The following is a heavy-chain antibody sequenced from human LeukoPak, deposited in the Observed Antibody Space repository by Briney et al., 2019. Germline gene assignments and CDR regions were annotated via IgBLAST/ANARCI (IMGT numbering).Heavy chain of an antibody. D-gene: IGHD5/OR15-5a*01. CDR1: EFVFSTYS. CDR2: IKQDESEK. Sequence: GXSLRLSCVASEFVFSTYSMTWVRQAPGKGLEWVANIKQDESEKYYVDSVKGRFTISRDNAKKSLYLQMDSLRGDDTAIYYCARAVLPDESVYRPFDYWGQGTLVTVSS. V-gene: IGHV3-7*01. CDR3: ARAVLPDESVYRPFDY. J-gene: IGHJ4*02.